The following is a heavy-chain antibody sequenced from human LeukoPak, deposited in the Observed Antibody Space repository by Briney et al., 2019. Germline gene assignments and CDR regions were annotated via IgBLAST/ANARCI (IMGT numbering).Heavy chain of an antibody. V-gene: IGHV1-69*05. CDR3: ARSLNYYDSSGYYSPFDI. Sequence: SVKLSCKASGGTFSSYAISWVRQAPGQGLELMGRIIPIFGTANYAQKFQGRVTITTDESTSTAYMELSSLRSEDTAVYYCARSLNYYDSSGYYSPFDIWGQGTMVTVSS. J-gene: IGHJ3*02. D-gene: IGHD3-22*01. CDR1: GGTFSSYA. CDR2: IIPIFGTA.